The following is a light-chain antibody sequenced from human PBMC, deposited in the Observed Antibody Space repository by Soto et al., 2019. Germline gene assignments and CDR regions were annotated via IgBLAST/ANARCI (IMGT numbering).Light chain of an antibody. CDR2: RNN. J-gene: IGLJ1*01. CDR1: SSNIGSNY. CDR3: QSYDISLHNYV. V-gene: IGLV1-47*01. Sequence: QLVLTQPPSASGTPGQRVNISCSGSSSNIGSNYVYWYRQFPGTAPKLLIQRNNQRPSGVPARFSGSKSGTSASLAISGLRSEDEADYYCQSYDISLHNYVFGTGTKVTVL.